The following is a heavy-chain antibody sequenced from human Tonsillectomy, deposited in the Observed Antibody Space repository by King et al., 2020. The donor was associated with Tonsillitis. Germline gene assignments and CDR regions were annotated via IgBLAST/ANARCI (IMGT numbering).Heavy chain of an antibody. CDR1: GFTFNDYG. D-gene: IGHD3-22*01. Sequence: VQLVESGGGVVQPGGSLRLSCAPSGFTFNDYGMSWIRQAPGKGLEWVAYIRADGSNKYYADSVTGRFTISKDNSRNTLYLQMNRLRTEDTAVYYCARRHQDSSGYFGGFDSWGQGTLVSVSS. V-gene: IGHV3-30*02. CDR3: ARRHQDSSGYFGGFDS. J-gene: IGHJ4*02. CDR2: IRADGSNK.